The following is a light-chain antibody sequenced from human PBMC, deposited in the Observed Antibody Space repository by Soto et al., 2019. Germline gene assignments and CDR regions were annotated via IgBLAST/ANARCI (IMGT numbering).Light chain of an antibody. CDR2: GAS. J-gene: IGKJ2*01. Sequence: EIVMTQSPATLSVSPGERATLSCRASQSVSSNLARYQQKPGQAPRLLIYGASTRATGIPARFSGSGSGTEFTPTISGLQAEDFVVHYCQKYNNWPGYTFGQGTKLEIK. CDR1: QSVSSN. CDR3: QKYNNWPGYT. V-gene: IGKV3-15*01.